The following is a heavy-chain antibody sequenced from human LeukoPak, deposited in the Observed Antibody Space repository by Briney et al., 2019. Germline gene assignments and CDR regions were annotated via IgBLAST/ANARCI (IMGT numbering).Heavy chain of an antibody. D-gene: IGHD5-24*01. Sequence: SETLSLTCAVYGGSFSGYYWSWIRQPPGKGLEWIGEINHSGSTNYNPSLKSRVTISVDTSKNQFSLKLSSVTAADTAVHYCARLVGGDGYNTHDYFDYWGQGTLVTVSS. CDR1: GGSFSGYY. CDR3: ARLVGGDGYNTHDYFDY. CDR2: INHSGST. V-gene: IGHV4-34*01. J-gene: IGHJ4*02.